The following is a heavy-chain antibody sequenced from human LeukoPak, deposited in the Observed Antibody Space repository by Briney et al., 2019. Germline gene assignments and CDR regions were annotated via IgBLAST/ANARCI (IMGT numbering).Heavy chain of an antibody. Sequence: PGGSLRLSCAVSGFTVSSNYMSWVRQAPGKGLEWVSVLYSGGNTYYADSVKGRFTISRDDSKNTLYLQMNSLRAEDTAVYYCASHGGNSELFDYWGQGTLVTVSS. D-gene: IGHD4-23*01. V-gene: IGHV3-53*01. CDR1: GFTVSSNY. J-gene: IGHJ4*02. CDR3: ASHGGNSELFDY. CDR2: LYSGGNT.